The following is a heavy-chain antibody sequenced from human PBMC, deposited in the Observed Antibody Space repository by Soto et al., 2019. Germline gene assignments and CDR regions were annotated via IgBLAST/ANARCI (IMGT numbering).Heavy chain of an antibody. CDR3: ARGFWVTIFGVVIPNYYYYGMDV. CDR1: GGSFSGYY. V-gene: IGHV4-34*01. J-gene: IGHJ6*02. Sequence: SETLSLTCAVYGGSFSGYYWSWIRQPPGKGLEWIGEINHSGSTNYNPSLKSRVTISVDTSKNQFSLKLSSVTAADTAVYYCARGFWVTIFGVVIPNYYYYGMDVWGQGTTVTVSS. CDR2: INHSGST. D-gene: IGHD3-3*01.